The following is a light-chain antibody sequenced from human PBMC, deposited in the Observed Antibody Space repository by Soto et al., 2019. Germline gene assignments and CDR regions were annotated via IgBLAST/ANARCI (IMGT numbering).Light chain of an antibody. CDR3: QQYNNWPLG. J-gene: IGKJ4*01. Sequence: EIVMTQSPANLSVSPGERATLSCRASQSVSSNLAWYQQKPGQAPRLLIYGASTRATGIPARFSGSGSGTEFTLTISSLQSEDFAVYYCQQYNNWPLGFGGGTKVDIK. V-gene: IGKV3-15*01. CDR1: QSVSSN. CDR2: GAS.